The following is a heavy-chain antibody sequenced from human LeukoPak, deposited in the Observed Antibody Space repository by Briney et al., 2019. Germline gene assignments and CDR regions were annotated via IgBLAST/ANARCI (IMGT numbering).Heavy chain of an antibody. J-gene: IGHJ4*02. D-gene: IGHD5-18*01. CDR1: GGSFSGYC. Sequence: PSETLSLTCAVYGGSFSGYCWSWIRQPPGKGLEWIGEINHSGSTNYNPSLKSRVTISVDTSKNQFSLKLSSVTAADTAVYYCARDSWRGYSYDSDYWGQGTLVTVSS. CDR3: ARDSWRGYSYDSDY. V-gene: IGHV4-34*01. CDR2: INHSGST.